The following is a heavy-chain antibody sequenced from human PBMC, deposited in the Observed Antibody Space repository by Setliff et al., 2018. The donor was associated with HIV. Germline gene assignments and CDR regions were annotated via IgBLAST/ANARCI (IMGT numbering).Heavy chain of an antibody. CDR1: GYTFLAYY. D-gene: IGHD3-10*01. Sequence: ASVKVSCKASGYTFLAYYIHWMRQAPGQGLEWMGWINPKSGDTTYAQKFEDRVTMTRDTSSRTAYMDLSRLTSGDTAVYYCAKVASVTMIRGALGDWGQGTLVTVA. CDR3: AKVASVTMIRGALGD. CDR2: INPKSGDT. V-gene: IGHV1-2*02. J-gene: IGHJ4*02.